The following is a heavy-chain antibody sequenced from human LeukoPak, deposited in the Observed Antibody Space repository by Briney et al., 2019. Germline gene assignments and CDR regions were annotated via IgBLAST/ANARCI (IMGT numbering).Heavy chain of an antibody. CDR2: ISYDGSDK. Sequence: GGSLRLSCAASGFTFSTYPMHWVRQAPGKGLEWVAGISYDGSDKYYAASVKGRFTISRDNSKNTLYLQMNSLRAEDTAVYYCARRAGAYSHPYDYWGQGTLVTVSS. CDR3: ARRAGAYSHPYDY. J-gene: IGHJ4*02. D-gene: IGHD4/OR15-4a*01. CDR1: GFTFSTYP. V-gene: IGHV3-30*04.